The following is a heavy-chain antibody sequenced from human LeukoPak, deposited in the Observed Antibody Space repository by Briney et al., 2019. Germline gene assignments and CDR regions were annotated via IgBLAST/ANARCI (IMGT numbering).Heavy chain of an antibody. CDR2: INHSGST. J-gene: IGHJ3*02. D-gene: IGHD6-13*01. V-gene: IGHV4-34*01. CDR1: GGSFSGYY. CDR3: ARRGPSWYGDAFDI. Sequence: SETLSLTCAVYGGSFSGYYWSWIRQPPGKGLEWIGEINHSGSTNYNPSLKSRVTISVDTSKNQFSLKLSSVTAADTAVYYCARRGPSWYGDAFDIWGQGTMVTVS.